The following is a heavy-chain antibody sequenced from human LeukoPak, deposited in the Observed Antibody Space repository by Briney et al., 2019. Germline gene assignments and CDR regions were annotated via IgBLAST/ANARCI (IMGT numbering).Heavy chain of an antibody. V-gene: IGHV3-7*01. CDR1: GFTFSSYW. D-gene: IGHD1-26*01. Sequence: GGSLRPSCAASGFTFSSYWMSWVRQAPGKGLEWVANIKQDGSEKYYVDSVKGRFTISRDNAKNSLYLQMNSLRAEDSALYYCARQKVGATYFDYWGQGILVTVSS. J-gene: IGHJ4*02. CDR2: IKQDGSEK. CDR3: ARQKVGATYFDY.